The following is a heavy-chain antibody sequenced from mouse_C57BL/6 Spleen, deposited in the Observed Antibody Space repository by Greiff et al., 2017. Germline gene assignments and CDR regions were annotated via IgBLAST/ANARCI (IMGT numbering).Heavy chain of an antibody. CDR3: ARYPAMDY. V-gene: IGHV1-7*01. Sequence: QVHVKQSGAELAKPGASVKLSCKASGYTFTSYWMHWVKQRPGQGLEWIGYINPSSGYTKYNQKFKDKATLTADKSSSTAYMQLSSLTYDDSAVYYCARYPAMDYWGQGTSVTVSS. CDR1: GYTFTSYW. J-gene: IGHJ4*01. CDR2: INPSSGYT.